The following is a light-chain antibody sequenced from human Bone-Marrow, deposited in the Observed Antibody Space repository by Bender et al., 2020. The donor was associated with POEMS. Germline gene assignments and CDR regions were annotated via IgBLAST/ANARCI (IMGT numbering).Light chain of an antibody. Sequence: SYVVTQPPSVSVSPGQTARLTCGGNNIASKSVHWYHQKPCQAPVMVVYDDDDRPSGMSERISGSNSGNTATLTITTVEAGDEADYYCQVWDSSSEVIFGGGTKLTVL. V-gene: IGLV3-21*02. J-gene: IGLJ2*01. CDR2: DDD. CDR3: QVWDSSSEVI. CDR1: NIASKS.